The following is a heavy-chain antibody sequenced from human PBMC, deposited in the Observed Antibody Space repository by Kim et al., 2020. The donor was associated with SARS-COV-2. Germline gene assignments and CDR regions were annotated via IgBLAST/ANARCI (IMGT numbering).Heavy chain of an antibody. CDR3: ARRTVTNDYYYGMDG. CDR1: GYTFSTYG. V-gene: IGHV1-18*03. J-gene: IGHJ6*02. D-gene: IGHD4-17*01. CDR2: ISGYNGNT. Sequence: ASVKVSCKASGYTFSTYGISWVRQAPGQGLEWMGWISGYNGNTNYAQKLQGRVTMTTDTSTSTAHMELRSLRSDDMAVYYCARRTVTNDYYYGMDGWGQGSTVTVSS.